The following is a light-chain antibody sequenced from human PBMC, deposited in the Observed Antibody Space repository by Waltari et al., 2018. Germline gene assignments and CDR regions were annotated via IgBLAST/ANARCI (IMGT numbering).Light chain of an antibody. CDR1: NIGRYS. J-gene: IGLJ1*01. V-gene: IGLV3-21*04. Sequence: SYVVTQPPSVSVAPGETARITCGGDNIGRYSVHWYQQRPGQAPILIMRYDSDRPSGIPARFSGFNSGNTATLTISRVEAGDEADYYCHVWHAALDPGVFGSGTEVTVL. CDR2: YDS. CDR3: HVWHAALDPGV.